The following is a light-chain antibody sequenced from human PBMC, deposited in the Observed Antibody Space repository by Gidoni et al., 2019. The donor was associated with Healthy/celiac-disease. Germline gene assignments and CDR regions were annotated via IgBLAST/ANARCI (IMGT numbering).Light chain of an antibody. V-gene: IGLV2-14*01. CDR3: SSYTSSSTLD. CDR2: EVS. CDR1: SSDVGGYNY. J-gene: IGLJ1*01. Sequence: QSALTQPASVSGSPGQSITISCTGTSSDVGGYNYVSWYQQHPGKAPKLMIYEVSTRPSGVSNRFSGSKSSNTASLTISGLQAEDEADYYCSSYTSSSTLDFGTGTKVTVL.